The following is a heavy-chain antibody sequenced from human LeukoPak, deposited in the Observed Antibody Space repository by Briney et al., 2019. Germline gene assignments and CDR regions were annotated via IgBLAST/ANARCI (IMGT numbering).Heavy chain of an antibody. Sequence: SETLSLTCAVYGGSFSGYYWSWIRQPPGKGLEWIGYIYYSGSTNYNPSLKSRVTVSVDTSKNQFSLKLSSVTAADTAVYYCARVVPRGSYVLSSWGQGTLVTVSS. CDR1: GGSFSGYY. J-gene: IGHJ4*02. CDR3: ARVVPRGSYVLSS. CDR2: IYYSGST. D-gene: IGHD5-18*01. V-gene: IGHV4-59*01.